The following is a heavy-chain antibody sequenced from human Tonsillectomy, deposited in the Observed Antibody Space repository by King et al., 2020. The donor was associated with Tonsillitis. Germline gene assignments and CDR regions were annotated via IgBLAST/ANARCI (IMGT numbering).Heavy chain of an antibody. CDR3: ARPYDSSGYYQFDY. J-gene: IGHJ4*02. CDR2: VYYSGST. D-gene: IGHD3-22*01. Sequence: LQLQESGPGLVKPSETLSLTCTVSADSISGSSYYWGWIRQPPGKGLEWIGTVYYSGSTYYNPSLKSRVTISVDTSKNQFSLKLSSVTAADTAVYYCARPYDSSGYYQFDYWGQGTLVTVSS. CDR1: ADSISGSSYY. V-gene: IGHV4-39*01.